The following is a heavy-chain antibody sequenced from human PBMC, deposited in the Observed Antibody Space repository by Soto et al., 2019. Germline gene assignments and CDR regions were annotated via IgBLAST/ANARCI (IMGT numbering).Heavy chain of an antibody. CDR1: GFTFSSYA. V-gene: IGHV3-30-3*01. Sequence: GGSLRLSWAASGFTFSSYAMHWVRQAPGKGLEWVAVISYDGSNKYYADSVKGRFTISRDNSKNTLYLQMNSLRAEDTAVYYCARVGGYDSSGYYYEFDYWGQGTLVTVSS. CDR3: ARVGGYDSSGYYYEFDY. D-gene: IGHD3-22*01. CDR2: ISYDGSNK. J-gene: IGHJ4*02.